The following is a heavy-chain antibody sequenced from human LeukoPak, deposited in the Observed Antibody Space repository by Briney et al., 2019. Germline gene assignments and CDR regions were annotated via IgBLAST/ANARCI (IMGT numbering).Heavy chain of an antibody. V-gene: IGHV3-21*01. J-gene: IGHJ4*02. D-gene: IGHD1-1*01. CDR3: ARLLLDDGQPGADY. CDR2: ISSSSSYI. Sequence: PGGSLRLSCAASGFTFSSYSMNWVRQAPGKGLEWVSSISSSSSYIYYADSVKGRFTISRDNAKNSLHLQMNSLRAEDTAVYYCARLLLDDGQPGADYWGRGTLVIVSS. CDR1: GFTFSSYS.